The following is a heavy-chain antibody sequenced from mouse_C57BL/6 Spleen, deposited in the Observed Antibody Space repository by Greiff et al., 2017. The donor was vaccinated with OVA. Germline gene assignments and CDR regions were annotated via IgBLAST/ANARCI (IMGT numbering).Heavy chain of an antibody. V-gene: IGHV1-42*01. J-gene: IGHJ3*01. CDR1: GYSFTGYY. D-gene: IGHD2-4*01. CDR3: ARSPYDYDERAWFAY. CDR2: INPSTGGT. Sequence: VQLQQSGPELVKPGASVKISCKASGYSFTGYYMNWVKQSPEKSLEWIGEINPSTGGTTYNQKFKAKATLTVVKSSSTAYMQLKSLTSEDSAVYYCARSPYDYDERAWFAYWGQGTLVTVSA.